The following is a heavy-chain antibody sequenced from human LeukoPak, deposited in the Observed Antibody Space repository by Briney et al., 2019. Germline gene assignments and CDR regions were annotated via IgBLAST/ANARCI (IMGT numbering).Heavy chain of an antibody. J-gene: IGHJ2*01. V-gene: IGHV1-2*02. Sequence: GASVMVSCKASGHTFTANYMHWVRQAPGHSLEWIGWIDPNNGGTTFAQKFQDRVTMTWDTSTRTANLEMTRLTPDDTAVYFCARGNYYGWYFDLWGRGTLVSVSS. CDR1: GHTFTANY. CDR2: IDPNNGGT. CDR3: ARGNYYGWYFDL. D-gene: IGHD3-10*01.